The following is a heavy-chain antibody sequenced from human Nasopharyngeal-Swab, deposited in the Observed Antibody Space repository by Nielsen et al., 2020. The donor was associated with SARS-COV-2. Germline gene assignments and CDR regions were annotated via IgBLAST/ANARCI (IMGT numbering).Heavy chain of an antibody. Sequence: ASVKVSCKVSGYAFTDLSMHWVRQAPGKGLEWMGGFDPEDGGAIYTQKFQGRVTMTEDTSIDTAYMELSSLRSEDTAVYYCATHRPRYYDSSAYNFASDVWGQGTMVTVSS. D-gene: IGHD3-22*01. CDR3: ATHRPRYYDSSAYNFASDV. J-gene: IGHJ3*01. V-gene: IGHV1-24*01. CDR2: FDPEDGGA. CDR1: GYAFTDLS.